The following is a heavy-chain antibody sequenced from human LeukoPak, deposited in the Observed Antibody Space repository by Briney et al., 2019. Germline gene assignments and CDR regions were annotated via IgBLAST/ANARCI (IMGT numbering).Heavy chain of an antibody. Sequence: SETLSLTCAVYGGSFSGYYWSWIRQPPGKGLEWIGEINHSGSTNYNPSLKSRVTISVDTSKNQFSLKLSSVTAADTAVYYCARGSMVRGSYWRQGTLVTVSS. CDR2: INHSGST. V-gene: IGHV4-34*01. CDR3: ARGSMVRGSY. CDR1: GGSFSGYY. J-gene: IGHJ4*02. D-gene: IGHD3-10*01.